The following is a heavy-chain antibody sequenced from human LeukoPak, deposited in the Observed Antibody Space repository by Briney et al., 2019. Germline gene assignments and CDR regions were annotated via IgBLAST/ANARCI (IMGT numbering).Heavy chain of an antibody. D-gene: IGHD4-23*01. CDR2: ISGGGGTT. CDR1: GFTFSSYV. Sequence: PGGSLRLSCATSGFTFSSYVMTWVRQAPGKGLEWVSAISGGGGTTYYADSVKGRFTISRDNSKSTLYLQMNSLRAEDTALYYCAKEDPENYGSNSGYFVSWGQGTLVTVSS. J-gene: IGHJ4*02. CDR3: AKEDPENYGSNSGYFVS. V-gene: IGHV3-23*01.